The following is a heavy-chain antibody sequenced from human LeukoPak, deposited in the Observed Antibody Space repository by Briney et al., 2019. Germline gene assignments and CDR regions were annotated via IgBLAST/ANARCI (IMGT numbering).Heavy chain of an antibody. V-gene: IGHV3-7*01. CDR1: GFTFSSYW. Sequence: PGGSLCLSCPAAGFTFSSYWMSCARQAAGEWREWVAIIKEDGREKYYVDSVKGRFTISRDNAKNSLYLQMNSLRAEDTAVYYSARGLAIAAAGTAVAYYYGMDVWGQGTTVTVSS. CDR3: ARGLAIAAAGTAVAYYYGMDV. J-gene: IGHJ6*02. CDR2: IKEDGREK. D-gene: IGHD6-13*01.